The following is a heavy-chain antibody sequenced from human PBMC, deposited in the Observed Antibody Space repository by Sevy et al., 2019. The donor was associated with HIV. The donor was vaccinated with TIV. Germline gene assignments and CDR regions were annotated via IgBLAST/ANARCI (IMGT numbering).Heavy chain of an antibody. CDR1: RFTFSDYY. Sequence: GGSLRLSCAASRFTFSDYYMSWIRQAPGKGLEWVSYISSGGTTMYYADSLKGRFTISRDNAKNSLYLQMNSLRAEDTAVYYCASVRYNHGSYYFDYWGQGTLVTVSS. J-gene: IGHJ4*02. V-gene: IGHV3-11*01. CDR2: ISSGGTTM. D-gene: IGHD1-1*01. CDR3: ASVRYNHGSYYFDY.